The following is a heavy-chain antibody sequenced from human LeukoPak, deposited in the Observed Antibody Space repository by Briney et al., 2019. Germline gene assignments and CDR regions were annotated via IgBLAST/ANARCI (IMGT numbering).Heavy chain of an antibody. Sequence: ASVKVSCKASGYTFTSYGISGVRQAPGQGLEWMGWISAYNGNTNYAQKLQGRVTMTTDTSTSTAYMELRSLRSDDTAVYYCARSGYSYGRSYYYYGMDVWGQGTTVTVFS. V-gene: IGHV1-18*01. CDR2: ISAYNGNT. D-gene: IGHD5-18*01. J-gene: IGHJ6*02. CDR3: ARSGYSYGRSYYYYGMDV. CDR1: GYTFTSYG.